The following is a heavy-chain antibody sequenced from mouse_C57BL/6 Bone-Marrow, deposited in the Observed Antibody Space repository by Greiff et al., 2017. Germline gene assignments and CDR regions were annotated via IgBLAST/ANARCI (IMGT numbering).Heavy chain of an antibody. V-gene: IGHV1-55*01. D-gene: IGHD1-1*01. CDR3: ARNYYGSSWYFDV. J-gene: IGHJ1*03. Sequence: QVQLQQPGAELVKPGASVKMSCKASGYTFTSYWITWVKQRPGQGLEWIGDIYPGSGSTNYNEKFKSKATLTVDTSSSTAYLQLSSLTSEDSAVYYWARNYYGSSWYFDVWGTGTTVTVSS. CDR2: IYPGSGST. CDR1: GYTFTSYW.